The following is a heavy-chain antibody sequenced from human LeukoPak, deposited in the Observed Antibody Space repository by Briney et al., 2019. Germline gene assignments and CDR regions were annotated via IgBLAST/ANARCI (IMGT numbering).Heavy chain of an antibody. D-gene: IGHD3-10*01. CDR3: ARERQLLWFGESPFQYYGMDV. CDR2: INPNSGGT. V-gene: IGHV1-2*02. J-gene: IGHJ6*02. CDR1: GYTFTGYY. Sequence: GASVKVSCKASGYTFTGYYMHWVRQAPGQGLEWMGWINPNSGGTNYAQKFQGRVTMTRDTSISTAYMELRRLRSDDTAVYYCARERQLLWFGESPFQYYGMDVWGQGTTVTVSS.